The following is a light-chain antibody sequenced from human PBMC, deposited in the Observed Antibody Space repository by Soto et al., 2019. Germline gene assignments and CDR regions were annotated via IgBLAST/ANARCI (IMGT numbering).Light chain of an antibody. Sequence: EIVLTQSPDTLCLSLAERATLSCRASQSVSSSYLAWYQQKPGQAPRLLIYGASSRATGIPDRFSGSGSGTDFTLTISRLEPEDFAMYYRQQYGSSRRTIGQGTKVEIK. CDR1: QSVSSSY. CDR2: GAS. J-gene: IGKJ1*01. V-gene: IGKV3-20*01. CDR3: QQYGSSRRT.